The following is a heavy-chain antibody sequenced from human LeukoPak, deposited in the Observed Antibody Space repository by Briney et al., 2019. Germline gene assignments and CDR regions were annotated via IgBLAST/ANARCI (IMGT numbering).Heavy chain of an antibody. CDR3: ARAQYSSSWYYFDY. D-gene: IGHD6-13*01. CDR2: INPNSGGA. Sequence: GASVKVSCKASGYTFTGYYMHWVRQAPGQGLEWMGRINPNSGGANYAQKFQGRVTMTRDTSISTAYMELSRLRSDDTAVYYCARAQYSSSWYYFDYWGQGTLVTVSS. CDR1: GYTFTGYY. V-gene: IGHV1-2*06. J-gene: IGHJ4*02.